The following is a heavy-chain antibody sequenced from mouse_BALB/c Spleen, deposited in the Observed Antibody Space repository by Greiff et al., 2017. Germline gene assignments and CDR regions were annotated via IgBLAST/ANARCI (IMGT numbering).Heavy chain of an antibody. CDR2: ISSGGGST. V-gene: IGHV5-12-1*01. CDR1: GFAFSSYD. J-gene: IGHJ3*01. CDR3: ARHNWDGAWFAY. Sequence: EVKLVESGGGLVKPGGSLKLSCAASGFAFSSYDMSWVRQTPEKRLEWVAYISSGGGSTYYPDTVTGRFTISRDNAKNTLYLQMSSLKSEDTAMYYCARHNWDGAWFAYWGQGTLVTVSA. D-gene: IGHD4-1*01.